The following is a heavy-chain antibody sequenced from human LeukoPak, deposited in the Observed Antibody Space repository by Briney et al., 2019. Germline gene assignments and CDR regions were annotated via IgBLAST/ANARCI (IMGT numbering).Heavy chain of an antibody. Sequence: HTGGSLRLSCAASGFTFSNYAMSWVRQAPGKGLEWVSAISGSGDNTYYADSVKGRFTISRDSSKNTLFLQMNRLRPEDAAVYYCAKAPVTTCRGAYCYPFDYWGQGTLVTVSS. CDR1: GFTFSNYA. CDR2: ISGSGDNT. V-gene: IGHV3-23*01. D-gene: IGHD2-21*01. J-gene: IGHJ4*02. CDR3: AKAPVTTCRGAYCYPFDY.